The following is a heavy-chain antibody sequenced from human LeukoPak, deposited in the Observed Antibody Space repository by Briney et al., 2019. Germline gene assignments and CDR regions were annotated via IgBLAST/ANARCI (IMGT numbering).Heavy chain of an antibody. CDR3: AKGVVVVAATYYYYYGMDV. D-gene: IGHD2-15*01. CDR2: ISGSGGST. CDR1: GFTFSSYA. Sequence: GGSLRLSCAASGFTFSSYAMSWVRQAPGKGLEWVSAISGSGGSTYYADSVKGRFTISRDNSKNTLYLQMNSLRAEDTAVYYCAKGVVVVAATYYYYYGMDVWGQGTTVTVSS. V-gene: IGHV3-23*01. J-gene: IGHJ6*02.